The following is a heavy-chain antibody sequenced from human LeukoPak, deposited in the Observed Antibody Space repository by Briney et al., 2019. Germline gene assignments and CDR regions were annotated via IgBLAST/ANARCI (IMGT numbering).Heavy chain of an antibody. CDR1: GGSISSGGYY. J-gene: IGHJ4*02. CDR3: ARGRDGYNRFDY. V-gene: IGHV4-31*03. D-gene: IGHD5-12*01. CDR2: IYYSGST. Sequence: SETLSLTCTVSGGSISSGGYYWSWIRQHPGKGLEWIGYIYYSGSTYYNPSLKSRVTISVDTSKNQFSLKLSSVTAADTAVYYCARGRDGYNRFDYWGQGTLVTVSS.